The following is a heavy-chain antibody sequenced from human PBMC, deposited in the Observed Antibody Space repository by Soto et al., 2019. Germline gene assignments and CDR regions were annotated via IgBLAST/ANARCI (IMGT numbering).Heavy chain of an antibody. CDR3: AGSPYYYYGMDF. D-gene: IGHD6-13*01. CDR2: IYYGGST. CDR1: GGPMRSYQ. Sequence: PREKLRVTSTGSGGPMRSYQRNGIGQPPGKGLEWIGYIYYGGSTTYNPSLKSRVNISVDTSKNQFSLKLDSVTAADTDVYYCAGSPYYYYGMDFWGQWTSVTVS. V-gene: IGHV4-59*01. J-gene: IGHJ6*02.